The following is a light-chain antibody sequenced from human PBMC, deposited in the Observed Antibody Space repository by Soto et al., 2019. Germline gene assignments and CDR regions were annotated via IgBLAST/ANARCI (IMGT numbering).Light chain of an antibody. CDR2: DAS. V-gene: IGKV1-33*01. Sequence: DIQMTQSPSSLSGSVGDRVTITCQASQDISNYLNWYQQKPGKAPKLLIYDASNLETGVPSRFSGSGSGTDFTFTTSSLQPEDIATYYCQQYDNLPITFGQGTRLEIK. CDR3: QQYDNLPIT. CDR1: QDISNY. J-gene: IGKJ5*01.